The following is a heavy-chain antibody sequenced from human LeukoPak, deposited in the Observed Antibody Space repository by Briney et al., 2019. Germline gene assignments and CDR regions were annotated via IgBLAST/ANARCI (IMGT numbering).Heavy chain of an antibody. V-gene: IGHV3-21*01. CDR2: ISSSSSYI. CDR1: GFTFSSYA. J-gene: IGHJ6*02. D-gene: IGHD3-10*01. CDR3: ARWAEYYYGSGSYYNPYYYGMDV. Sequence: GGSLRLSCAASGFTFSSYAMHWVRQAPGKGLEWVSSISSSSSYIYYADSVKGRFTISRDNAKNSLYLQMNSLRAEDTAVYYCARWAEYYYGSGSYYNPYYYGMDVWGQGTTVTVSS.